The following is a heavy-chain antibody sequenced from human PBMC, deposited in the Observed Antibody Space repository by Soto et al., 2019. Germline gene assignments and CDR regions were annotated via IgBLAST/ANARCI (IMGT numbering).Heavy chain of an antibody. V-gene: IGHV4-59*08. CDR2: VYHSGKT. D-gene: IGHD6-13*01. CDR1: GDYISSHY. CDR3: ARPKGIAPAIWYFDL. Sequence: QVQLQESGPGLVKPSETLSLTCTVSGDYISSHYWSWIRQPPGKGLEWIGYVYHSGKTDSNPSLKSRVNRSMDTSKNQISLSLTSVTAADAAVYYCARPKGIAPAIWYFDLWGRGTLVTVSS. J-gene: IGHJ2*01.